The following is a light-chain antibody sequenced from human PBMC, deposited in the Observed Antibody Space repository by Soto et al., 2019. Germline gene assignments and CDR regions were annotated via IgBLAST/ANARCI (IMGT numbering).Light chain of an antibody. Sequence: QPVLTQSPSASASLGAPVKLTCTLSSGHSSYAIAWHQQQPEKGPRYLMKLNSDGSHSKGDGIPDRFSGSSSGAERYLTISSLQSEDEADYYCQTWGTGIHVFGTGTKLTVL. CDR1: SGHSSYA. CDR2: LNSDGSH. J-gene: IGLJ1*01. V-gene: IGLV4-69*01. CDR3: QTWGTGIHV.